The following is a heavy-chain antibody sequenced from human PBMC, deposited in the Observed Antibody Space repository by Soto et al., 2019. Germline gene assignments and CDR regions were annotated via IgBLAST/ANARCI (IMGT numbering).Heavy chain of an antibody. CDR3: ASSNTLHFDY. CDR1: GFTFSSYS. V-gene: IGHV3-21*01. J-gene: IGHJ4*02. Sequence: GGSLRLSCAASGFTFSSYSMNWVRQAPGKGLEWVSSISSSSSYIYYADSVEGRFTISRDNAKNSLYLQMNSLRAEDTAVYYCASSNTLHFDYWGQGTLVTVSS. CDR2: ISSSSSYI.